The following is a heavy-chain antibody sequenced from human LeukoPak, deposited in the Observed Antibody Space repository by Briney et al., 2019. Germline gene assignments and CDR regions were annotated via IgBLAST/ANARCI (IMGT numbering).Heavy chain of an antibody. Sequence: PSETLSLTCAVSGGSISSYYWSWIRQPPGKGLEWIGYIYYSGSTNYNPSLKSRVTISVDTSKNQFSLKLSSVTAADTAVYYCAREGGDSSGYYPPYYFDYWGQGTLVTVSS. CDR1: GGSISSYY. D-gene: IGHD3-22*01. CDR2: IYYSGST. CDR3: AREGGDSSGYYPPYYFDY. V-gene: IGHV4-59*01. J-gene: IGHJ4*02.